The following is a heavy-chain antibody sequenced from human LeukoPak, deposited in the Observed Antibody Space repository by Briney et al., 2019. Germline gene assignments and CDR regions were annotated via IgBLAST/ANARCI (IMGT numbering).Heavy chain of an antibody. D-gene: IGHD3-22*01. V-gene: IGHV1-46*01. CDR2: INPIDVST. J-gene: IGHJ3*02. CDR1: GYTFTTYY. CDR3: ESLKNYYDSSGYLVTDAFDM. Sequence: ASVKVSCKASGYTFTTYYMHLGRQAPGQGLEGMGIINPIDVSTTYAQKFHGRVTMPRDMSTSTVYMQLRSLRSEATAVYYCESLKNYYDSSGYLVTDAFDMWGQGTMVIVSS.